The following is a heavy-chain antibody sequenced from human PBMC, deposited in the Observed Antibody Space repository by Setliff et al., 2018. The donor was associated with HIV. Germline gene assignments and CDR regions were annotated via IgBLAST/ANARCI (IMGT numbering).Heavy chain of an antibody. V-gene: IGHV4-39*01. CDR3: ASAGPYCGDDCPYNWLTP. Sequence: SETLSLTCSVSGGSISSSAYYWGRIRQPPGKGLEWIGNIYYSGTTYYNPSLKSRVTISVDTSKNQYSVRLSSVTAADTAFYYCASAGPYCGDDCPYNWLTPWGQGTLVTVSS. D-gene: IGHD2-21*02. CDR1: GGSISSSAYY. J-gene: IGHJ5*02. CDR2: IYYSGTT.